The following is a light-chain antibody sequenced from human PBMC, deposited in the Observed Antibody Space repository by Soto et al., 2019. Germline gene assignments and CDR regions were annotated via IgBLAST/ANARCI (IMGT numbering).Light chain of an antibody. J-gene: IGKJ2*01. CDR3: QQYNNWPPYT. CDR1: QSVSNN. Sequence: EIVMTQSPATLSVSPGEGVTLSCRASQSVSNNLAWYQQKPGQAPRLLLSGASTRATGIPARFSGSGAGTDDTLTISSLQSEDFAVYYCQQYNNWPPYTFGQGTKLEIK. V-gene: IGKV3-15*01. CDR2: GAS.